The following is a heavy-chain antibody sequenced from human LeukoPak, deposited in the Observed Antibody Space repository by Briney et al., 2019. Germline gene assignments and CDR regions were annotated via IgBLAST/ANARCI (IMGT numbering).Heavy chain of an antibody. CDR3: AGSLTTVTTLENY. Sequence: SETLSLTCAVYGGSFSGYYWSWIRQPPGKGLEWIGEINPSGSANYNPSLKSRLTMSVDTSKSQFSLKLRSVTAADTAVYYCAGSLTTVTTLENYWGQGTLVTVSS. J-gene: IGHJ4*02. CDR2: INPSGSA. CDR1: GGSFSGYY. D-gene: IGHD4-17*01. V-gene: IGHV4-34*01.